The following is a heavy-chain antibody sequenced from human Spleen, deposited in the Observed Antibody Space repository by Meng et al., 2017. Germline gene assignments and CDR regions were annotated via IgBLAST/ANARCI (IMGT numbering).Heavy chain of an antibody. J-gene: IGHJ3*02. CDR1: GFTFTTYA. D-gene: IGHD2-2*01. CDR3: ARGCFSINCYTGGTFGDAFGI. Sequence: GESLKISCAASGFTFTTYAMHWVRQAPGKGLEYVSAISGSGDSTNYANSVKGRFTISRDNSKNTLFLQMGSLRAEDMAVYYCARGCFSINCYTGGTFGDAFGIWGQGTMVTVSS. V-gene: IGHV3-64*01. CDR2: ISGSGDST.